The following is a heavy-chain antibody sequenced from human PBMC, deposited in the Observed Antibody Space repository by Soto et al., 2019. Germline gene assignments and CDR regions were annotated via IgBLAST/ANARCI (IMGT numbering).Heavy chain of an antibody. CDR2: ISPYSGHT. Sequence: VQMVQSGGEVKKPGASVRVSCKASGYAFTTYGITWVRQAPGQGLEWMGWISPYSGHTSYAQKFQDRLTLATDTSTTTAYMQLRTLRSDDTAVYFCAGGGVTGTTGLVDFWGQGTLVTVSS. CDR3: AGGGVTGTTGLVDF. V-gene: IGHV1-18*04. D-gene: IGHD1-1*01. J-gene: IGHJ4*02. CDR1: GYAFTTYG.